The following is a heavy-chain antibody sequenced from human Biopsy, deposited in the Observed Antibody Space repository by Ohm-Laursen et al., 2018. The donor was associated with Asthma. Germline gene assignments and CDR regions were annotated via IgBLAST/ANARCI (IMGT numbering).Heavy chain of an antibody. Sequence: SLRLSCTASGFTFRTYGMHWVRQAPGKGLEWVAVISYDGSNKYYADSVKGRFTISRDNSKNTLYLQMNSLRAEDTAVYYCAKDVGWELPQYYFDYWGQGTLVTVSS. J-gene: IGHJ4*02. V-gene: IGHV3-30*18. CDR1: GFTFRTYG. CDR3: AKDVGWELPQYYFDY. D-gene: IGHD1-26*01. CDR2: ISYDGSNK.